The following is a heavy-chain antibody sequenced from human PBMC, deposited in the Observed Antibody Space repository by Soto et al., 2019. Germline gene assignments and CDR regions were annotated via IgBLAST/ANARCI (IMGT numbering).Heavy chain of an antibody. D-gene: IGHD6-13*01. CDR2: ISYDGSNK. V-gene: IGHV3-30*18. Sequence: QVQLVESGGGVVQPGRSLRLSCAASGFTFSSYGMHWVRQAPGKGLEWVAVISYDGSNKYYADSVKGRFTISRDNSKNTLYLQMNSLRAEDTAVYYCAKIIVGLAAAGTDYWGQGTLVTVSS. J-gene: IGHJ4*02. CDR1: GFTFSSYG. CDR3: AKIIVGLAAAGTDY.